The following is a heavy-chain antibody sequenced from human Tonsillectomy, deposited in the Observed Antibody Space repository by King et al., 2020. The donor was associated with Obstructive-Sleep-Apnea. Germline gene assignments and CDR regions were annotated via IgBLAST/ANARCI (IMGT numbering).Heavy chain of an antibody. Sequence: QLQESGPGLVKPSETLSLTCTVSGASISTSYYWTWIRQPPGKGLEWIGTIYYSGSTYYNTSLKSRVTISVDTPKNQFSLNLNSVTAADTAVYYCARGPSLGEEDDYWGQGTLVTVSS. CDR1: GASISTSYY. CDR2: IYYSGST. V-gene: IGHV4-39*07. D-gene: IGHD2-21*01. J-gene: IGHJ4*02. CDR3: ARGPSLGEEDDY.